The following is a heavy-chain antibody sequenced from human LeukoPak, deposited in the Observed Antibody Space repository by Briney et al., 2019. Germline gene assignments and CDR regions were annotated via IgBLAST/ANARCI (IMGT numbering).Heavy chain of an antibody. Sequence: GGSLRLSCAASGFTFSSYAMHWVRQAPGKGVEYVSAISSNGGSTYYGNSVKGRFTTSRDNSKNTLYLQMGSLRAEDMAVYYCARGAIFGVVVYYYMDVWGKGTTVTVSS. J-gene: IGHJ6*03. D-gene: IGHD3-3*01. CDR2: ISSNGGST. CDR1: GFTFSSYA. V-gene: IGHV3-64*01. CDR3: ARGAIFGVVVYYYMDV.